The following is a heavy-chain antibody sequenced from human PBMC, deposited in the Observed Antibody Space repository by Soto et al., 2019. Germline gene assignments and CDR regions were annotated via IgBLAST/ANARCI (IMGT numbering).Heavy chain of an antibody. V-gene: IGHV4-39*01. CDR1: GGSVSSNSYS. Sequence: SETLSLTCTVSGGSVSSNSYSWGWIRQSPGKGLEWIGIIYSTENTYYHPSLLSRVTISADTSMNEFSLRLSSVTAADTAVYYCASQKLDVPAFFDYWSQGTLVTVSS. D-gene: IGHD3-3*02. CDR3: ASQKLDVPAFFDY. J-gene: IGHJ4*02. CDR2: IYSTENT.